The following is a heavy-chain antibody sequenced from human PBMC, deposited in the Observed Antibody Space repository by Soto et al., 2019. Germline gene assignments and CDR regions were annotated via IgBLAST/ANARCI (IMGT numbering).Heavy chain of an antibody. V-gene: IGHV5-51*01. CDR1: GYSFTSYW. J-gene: IGHJ4*02. CDR2: IYPGDSDT. Sequence: GESLKISCKGSGYSFTSYWIGWVRQMPGKGLEWMGIIYPGDSDTRYSPSFQGQVTISADKSISTAYLQWSSLKASDTAIYYCARQADIVGGHFDYWGEGALVTVSS. D-gene: IGHD1-26*01. CDR3: ARQADIVGGHFDY.